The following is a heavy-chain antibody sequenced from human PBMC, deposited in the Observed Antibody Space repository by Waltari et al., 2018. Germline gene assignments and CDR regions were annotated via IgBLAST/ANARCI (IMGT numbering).Heavy chain of an antibody. CDR1: GFTFSSYE. J-gene: IGHJ3*02. D-gene: IGHD4-17*01. CDR2: ISSSGSSI. V-gene: IGHV3-48*03. Sequence: EVQLVESGGGLVQPGGSLRLSCAASGFTFSSYEMSWVRQAPGKGLEWISYISSSGSSIDCADFVKDRFTISRDNAQNSLHLKMNSLRVEDTAVYYCASSVEVYAFDIWGRGTMVTVSS. CDR3: ASSVEVYAFDI.